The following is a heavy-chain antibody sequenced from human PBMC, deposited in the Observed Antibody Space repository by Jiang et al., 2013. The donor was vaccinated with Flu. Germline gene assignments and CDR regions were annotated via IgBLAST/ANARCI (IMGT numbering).Heavy chain of an antibody. V-gene: IGHV4-59*08. D-gene: IGHD3-22*01. J-gene: IGHJ4*02. CDR2: IYYSGST. CDR3: ASGYLKYYFDY. CDR1: GGSISSYY. Sequence: GSGLVKPSETLSLTCTVSGGSISSYYWSWIRQPPGKGLEWIGYIYYSGSTNYNPSLKSRVTISVDTSKNQFSLKLSSVTAADTAVYYYASGYLKYYFDYWGQGTLVTVSS.